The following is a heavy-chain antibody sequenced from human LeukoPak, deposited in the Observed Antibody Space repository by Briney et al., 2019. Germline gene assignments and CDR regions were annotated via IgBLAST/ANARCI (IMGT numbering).Heavy chain of an antibody. J-gene: IGHJ4*02. Sequence: SETLSLTCAVYGGSFSSCYWSWIRQPAGKGLEWIGRIYTSGSTNYNPSLKSRVTMSVDTSKNQFSLKLSSVTAADTAVYYCARGPDYGGNFDYWGQGTLVTVSS. D-gene: IGHD4-23*01. CDR3: ARGPDYGGNFDY. CDR2: IYTSGST. CDR1: GGSFSSCY. V-gene: IGHV4-59*10.